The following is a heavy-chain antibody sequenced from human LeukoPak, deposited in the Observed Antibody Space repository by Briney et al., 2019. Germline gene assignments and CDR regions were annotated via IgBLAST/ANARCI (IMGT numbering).Heavy chain of an antibody. CDR1: GFTVSSNY. CDR3: AREVGSSSYRSIDY. D-gene: IGHD6-6*01. Sequence: GGSLRLSCAASGFTVSSNYMSWVRQAPGKGLEWVSVIYSGGSTYYADSVKGRFTISRDNSKNTLYLQMNSLRAEDTAVYYCAREVGSSSYRSIDYWGQGTLVTVSS. CDR2: IYSGGST. J-gene: IGHJ4*02. V-gene: IGHV3-53*01.